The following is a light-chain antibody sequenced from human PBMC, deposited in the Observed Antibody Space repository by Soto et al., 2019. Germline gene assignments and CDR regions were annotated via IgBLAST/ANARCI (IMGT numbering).Light chain of an antibody. CDR3: QQYNNWPLRLT. J-gene: IGKJ4*01. CDR2: DAS. CDR1: QNIVTN. Sequence: EIVLTQSPGTLSLSPGERAILSCRASQNIVTNLAWYQQTPGQAPRLVXXDASTRATAIPARFSGSCFGTEFIRTSSSLQSADFAVYYGQQYNNWPLRLTFGGGTKVDIK. V-gene: IGKV3D-15*01.